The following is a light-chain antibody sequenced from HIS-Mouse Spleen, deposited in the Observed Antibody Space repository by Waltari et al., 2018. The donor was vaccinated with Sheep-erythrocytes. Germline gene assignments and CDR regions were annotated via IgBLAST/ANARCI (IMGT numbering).Light chain of an antibody. V-gene: IGLV2-11*01. J-gene: IGLJ1*01. Sequence: QSALTQPRSVSGSPGPSVPISCTGPSSDVGGYHYVPWYQQNPGKAPKLMIYDVSKRPSGVPDRFSGSKSGNTASLTISGLQAEDEADYYCCSYAGSYNHVFATGTKVTVL. CDR2: DVS. CDR1: SSDVGGYHY. CDR3: CSYAGSYNHV.